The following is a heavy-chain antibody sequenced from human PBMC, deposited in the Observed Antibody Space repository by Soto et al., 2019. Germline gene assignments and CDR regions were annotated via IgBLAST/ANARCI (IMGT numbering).Heavy chain of an antibody. J-gene: IGHJ6*02. Sequence: EVQLVETGGDLIQSGGSLRLSCAASGFVASSSFMMWVRQAPGKGLECISVTYTDGSTHYADSVKGRFTISRDDSSNTLYLQMNSLRAEDTAVYYCARDPPTTSDYAMDVWGQGTTVIVSS. D-gene: IGHD1-1*01. CDR1: GFVASSSF. V-gene: IGHV3-53*02. CDR2: TYTDGST. CDR3: ARDPPTTSDYAMDV.